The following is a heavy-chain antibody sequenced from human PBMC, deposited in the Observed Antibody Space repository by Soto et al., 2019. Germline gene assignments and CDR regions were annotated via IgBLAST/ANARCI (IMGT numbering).Heavy chain of an antibody. CDR1: GYTFTSYG. Sequence: GASVKVSCKASGYTFTSYGIRWVRQAPGQGLEWMGWISAYNGNTNYAQKLQGRVTMTTDTSTSTAYMELRSLRSDDTALYYCARDDCDYYYYAMDVWGQGTRVTDYS. J-gene: IGHJ6*02. CDR3: ARDDCDYYYYAMDV. V-gene: IGHV1-18*01. D-gene: IGHD2-21*02. CDR2: ISAYNGNT.